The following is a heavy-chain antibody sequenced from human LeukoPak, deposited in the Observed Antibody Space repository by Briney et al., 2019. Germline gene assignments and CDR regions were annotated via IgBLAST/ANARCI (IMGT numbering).Heavy chain of an antibody. J-gene: IGHJ3*02. CDR3: ASHTGAGVAFRPFHI. Sequence: GGSLRLSCAASGFTVSSNYMSWVRQAPGKGLEWVSSINNIATHSYYAASVKGRFSISRDDAKNSVYLQMNSLRAEDTALYYCASHTGAGVAFRPFHIWGQGTMVTVSS. D-gene: IGHD2-8*01. V-gene: IGHV3-21*01. CDR1: GFTVSSNY. CDR2: INNIATHS.